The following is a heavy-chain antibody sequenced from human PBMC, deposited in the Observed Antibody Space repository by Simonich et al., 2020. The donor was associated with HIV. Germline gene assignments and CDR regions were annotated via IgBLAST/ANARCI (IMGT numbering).Heavy chain of an antibody. CDR1: GFTFSSYA. Sequence: QVQLVESGGGVVQPGRSLRLSCAASGFTFSSYAMHWVRQAPGKGLEWVAVISYDGSNKYYAESVKGRFTISRDNSKNTLYLQRNSLRAEDTAVYYCASGGSISSVWADDYWGQGTLVTVSS. CDR2: ISYDGSNK. CDR3: ASGGSISSVWADDY. D-gene: IGHD3-16*01. J-gene: IGHJ4*02. V-gene: IGHV3-30*07.